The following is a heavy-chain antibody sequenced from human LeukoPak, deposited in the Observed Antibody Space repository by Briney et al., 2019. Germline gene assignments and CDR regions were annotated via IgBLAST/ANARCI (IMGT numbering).Heavy chain of an antibody. CDR2: ISSSSSYI. Sequence: GGSLRLSCSASGFTFSSYSMNWVRQAPGRGLEWVSSISSSSSYIYYADSVKGRFTISRDNSKNTLFLQMNSLRAEDTAVYYCAKGYYGSGSYGWFDYWGQGTLVTVSS. J-gene: IGHJ4*02. D-gene: IGHD3-10*01. CDR1: GFTFSSYS. CDR3: AKGYYGSGSYGWFDY. V-gene: IGHV3-21*04.